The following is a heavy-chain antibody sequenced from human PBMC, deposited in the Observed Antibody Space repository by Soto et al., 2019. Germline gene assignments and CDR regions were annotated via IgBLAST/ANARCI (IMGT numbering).Heavy chain of an antibody. CDR1: GGSISSYY. CDR2: IYYSGST. V-gene: IGHV4-59*01. Sequence: SETLSLTCTVSGGSISSYYWSWIRQPPGKGLEWIGYIYYSGSTNYNPSLKSRVTISVDTSKNQFSLKLSSVTAADTAVYYCARETWIDYDILTGYDTWGQGTLVTVSS. CDR3: ARETWIDYDILTGYDT. D-gene: IGHD3-9*01. J-gene: IGHJ4*02.